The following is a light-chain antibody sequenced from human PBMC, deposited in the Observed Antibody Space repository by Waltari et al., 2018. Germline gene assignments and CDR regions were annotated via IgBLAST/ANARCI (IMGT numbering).Light chain of an antibody. CDR2: DVS. Sequence: QSALTQPRPVSGSPGQSVTISCNGTSSDVGSYNYVSWYQQRADKAPKLMIYDVSKRPSGVPDRFSGSKSGNTASLTISGLQTDDDADYYCCSYAGTYTVFGGGTKLTVL. J-gene: IGLJ3*02. CDR3: CSYAGTYTV. V-gene: IGLV2-11*01. CDR1: SSDVGSYNY.